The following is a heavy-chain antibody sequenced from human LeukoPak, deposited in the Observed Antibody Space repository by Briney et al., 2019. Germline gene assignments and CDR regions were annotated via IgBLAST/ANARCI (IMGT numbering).Heavy chain of an antibody. CDR3: ARVGSGYDFFLVDYYYGMDV. D-gene: IGHD5-12*01. CDR2: ISAYNGNT. J-gene: IGHJ6*02. Sequence: GASVKVSCKASGYTFTSYDINWVRQATGQGLEWMGWISAYNGNTNYAQKLQGRVIMTTDTSTSTAYMELRSLRSDDTAVYYCARVGSGYDFFLVDYYYGMDVWGQGTTVTVSS. V-gene: IGHV1-18*01. CDR1: GYTFTSYD.